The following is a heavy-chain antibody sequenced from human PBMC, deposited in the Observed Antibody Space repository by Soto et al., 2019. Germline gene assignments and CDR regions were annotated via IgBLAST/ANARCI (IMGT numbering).Heavy chain of an antibody. CDR3: ARVLAVAGTGYYYMDV. V-gene: IGHV4-39*07. CDR2: IYYSGST. Sequence: SETLSLTCTVSGGSISSSSYYWGWIRQPPGKGLEWIGSIYYSGSTYYNPSLKSRVTISVDTSKNQFSLKLSSVTAADTAVYYCARVLAVAGTGYYYMDVWGKGTTVTVSS. J-gene: IGHJ6*03. D-gene: IGHD6-19*01. CDR1: GGSISSSSYY.